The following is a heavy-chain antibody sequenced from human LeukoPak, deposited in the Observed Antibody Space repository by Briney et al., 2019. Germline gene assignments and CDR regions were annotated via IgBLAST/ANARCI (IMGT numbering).Heavy chain of an antibody. CDR1: GFTFNNYE. J-gene: IGHJ5*01. Sequence: PGGSLRLSCAASGFTFNNYEMNWVRQAPGKGLEWISYINTIGTIKTYADSVKGRFTISRDNARHSLYLQMNSLRVEDTAVYYCARYDRTWHRAFDSWGQGALVTVAS. CDR3: ARYDRTWHRAFDS. V-gene: IGHV3-48*03. D-gene: IGHD3-3*01. CDR2: INTIGTIK.